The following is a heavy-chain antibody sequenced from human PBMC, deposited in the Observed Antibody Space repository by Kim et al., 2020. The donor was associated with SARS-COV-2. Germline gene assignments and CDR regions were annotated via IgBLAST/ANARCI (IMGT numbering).Heavy chain of an antibody. J-gene: IGHJ3*02. CDR1: GFTFSSYW. CDR3: ARAHYYGSGSQRARGAFDI. Sequence: GGSLRLSCAASGFTFSSYWMSWVRQAPGKGLEWVANIKQDGSEKYYVDSVKGRFTISRDNAKNSLYLQMNSLRAEDTAVYYCARAHYYGSGSQRARGAFDIWGQGTMVTVSS. D-gene: IGHD3-10*01. V-gene: IGHV3-7*04. CDR2: IKQDGSEK.